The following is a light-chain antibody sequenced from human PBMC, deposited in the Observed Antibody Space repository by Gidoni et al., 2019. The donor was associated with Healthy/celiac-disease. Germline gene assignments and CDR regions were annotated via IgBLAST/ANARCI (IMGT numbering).Light chain of an antibody. CDR3: QQYYSTPLT. CDR1: QSVLYSSNNKNY. CDR2: WAS. V-gene: IGKV4-1*01. Sequence: DIVMTQTPDSLAVSLGERATINCKSSQSVLYSSNNKNYLAWYQQNPGQPPKLFIYWASTRESVVPDRFSGSGSGTDFTLTISSLQSEDVAVYYCQQYYSTPLTFGGXTKVEIK. J-gene: IGKJ4*01.